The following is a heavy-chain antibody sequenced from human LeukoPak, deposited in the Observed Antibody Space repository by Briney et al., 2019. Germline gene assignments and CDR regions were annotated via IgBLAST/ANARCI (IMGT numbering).Heavy chain of an antibody. CDR3: ARALGYYDSSGYYDY. J-gene: IGHJ4*02. Sequence: GGSLRLSCAASGFSFSTYTMNWVRQAPGKGLEWVSSITSTGIYIYYADSVKGRFTISRDNAKNSLYLQMNSLRAEDTAVYYCARALGYYDSSGYYDYWGQGTLVTVSS. CDR2: ITSTGIYI. CDR1: GFSFSTYT. V-gene: IGHV3-21*04. D-gene: IGHD3-22*01.